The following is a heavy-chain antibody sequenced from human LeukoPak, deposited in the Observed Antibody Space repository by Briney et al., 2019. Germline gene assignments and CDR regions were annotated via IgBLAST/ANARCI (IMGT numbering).Heavy chain of an antibody. CDR3: ARGIEASSGWYVTDY. CDR2: IIPIFGTA. Sequence: ASVKVSCKASGGTFSSYAISWVRQAPGQGLEWMGGIIPIFGTANYAQKFQGRVTITADESTSTAYMELSSLRSEDTAVYYCARGIEASSGWYVTDYWGQGTLVIVSS. J-gene: IGHJ4*02. D-gene: IGHD6-19*01. CDR1: GGTFSSYA. V-gene: IGHV1-69*01.